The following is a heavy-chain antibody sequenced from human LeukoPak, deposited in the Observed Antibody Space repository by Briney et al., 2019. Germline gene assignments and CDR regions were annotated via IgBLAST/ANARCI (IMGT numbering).Heavy chain of an antibody. CDR1: GYTFTSYY. J-gene: IGHJ3*02. CDR3: ALDSSSSYDAFDI. V-gene: IGHV1-46*03. D-gene: IGHD6-13*01. CDR2: INPSGGST. Sequence: ASVKVSCKASGYTFTSYYMHWVRQAPGQGLEWMGIINPSGGSTSYAQKFQGRVTVTRDMSTSTVYMELSSLRSEDTAVYYCALDSSSSYDAFDIWGQGTMVTVSS.